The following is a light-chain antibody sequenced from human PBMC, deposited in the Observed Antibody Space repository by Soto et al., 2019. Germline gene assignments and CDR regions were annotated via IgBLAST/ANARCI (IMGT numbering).Light chain of an antibody. CDR2: AAS. V-gene: IGKV1-39*01. CDR3: QQTYSTPWT. CDR1: QTIIRY. Sequence: DIQMTQSPSSLSSSVGDRVTITCRAGQTIIRYLSWYQQKPGKAPKLLISAASSLQSGVPSRFNGSRSGTEFTLTITSLQPEDSATYYCQQTYSTPWTFGQGTKVEIK. J-gene: IGKJ1*01.